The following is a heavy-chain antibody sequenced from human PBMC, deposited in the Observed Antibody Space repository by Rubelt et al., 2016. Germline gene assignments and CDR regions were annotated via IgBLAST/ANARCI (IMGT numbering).Heavy chain of an antibody. Sequence: QVQLVQSGAEVKKPGASVKVSCKASGYTFTSYGISWVRQAPGQGLEWMGWISAYNGNTNYAQKLQGRDPMTTDTPTSTAYMELRSLRSDDTAVYYCARDLPPFRRYNWNFPLDYWGQGTLVTVSS. J-gene: IGHJ4*02. D-gene: IGHD1-7*01. V-gene: IGHV1-18*01. CDR2: ISAYNGNT. CDR3: ARDLPPFRRYNWNFPLDY. CDR1: GYTFTSYG.